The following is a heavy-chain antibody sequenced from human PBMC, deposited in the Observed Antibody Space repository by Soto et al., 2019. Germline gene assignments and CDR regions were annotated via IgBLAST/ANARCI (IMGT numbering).Heavy chain of an antibody. CDR3: ARDGRYFDWLSPIDY. D-gene: IGHD3-9*01. CDR2: INWNGGST. V-gene: IGHV3-20*04. CDR1: GFTFDDYG. Sequence: GGSPRLSCAASGFTFDDYGMSWVRQAPGKGLEWVSGINWNGGSTGYADSVKGRFTISRDNAKNSLYLQMNSLRAEDTALYYCARDGRYFDWLSPIDYWGQGTLVTVSS. J-gene: IGHJ4*02.